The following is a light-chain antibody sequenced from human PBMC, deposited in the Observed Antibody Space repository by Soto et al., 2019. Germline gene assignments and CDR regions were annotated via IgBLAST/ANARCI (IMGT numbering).Light chain of an antibody. CDR2: DAS. CDR1: QSFNRW. V-gene: IGKV1-5*01. CDR3: QQYHSYLNT. Sequence: DIQMTQFPSTLSAFVGDRVIITCRASQSFNRWLAWYQQKPGRAPKLLIYDASSLESGVPSRFSGSGSGTEFTLTISSLQPDDFATSYCQQYHSYLNTFGGGTQVEIK. J-gene: IGKJ4*01.